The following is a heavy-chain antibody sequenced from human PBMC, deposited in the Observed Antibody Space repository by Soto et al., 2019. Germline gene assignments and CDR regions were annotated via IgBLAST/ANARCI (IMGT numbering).Heavy chain of an antibody. V-gene: IGHV4-34*01. Sequence: QVQLQQWGAGLLKPSETLSLTCAVYGVPFSGYYWSWIRQSPGKGLEWIGEINHSGNTNYNPSLKSRVTMLVDTSKNQFSLSLSSVTAADTAVYYCANLIVFQSSYYHDYWGHGTLVTVSS. CDR3: ANLIVFQSSYYHDY. D-gene: IGHD1-26*01. J-gene: IGHJ4*01. CDR2: INHSGNT. CDR1: GVPFSGYY.